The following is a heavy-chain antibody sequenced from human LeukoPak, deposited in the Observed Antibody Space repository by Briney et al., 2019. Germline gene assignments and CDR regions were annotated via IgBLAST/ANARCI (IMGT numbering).Heavy chain of an antibody. CDR3: AKDLGGGGYDFRLNC. Sequence: GGSLRLPCAASGFTFNSYGMSWVRQAPGKGLEWVSGISGSGGSTYYAESVKGRFTISRDNSKNTVNLQMNSLRAEDTALYYCAKDLGGGGYDFRLNCWGQGTLVSVSS. CDR1: GFTFNSYG. D-gene: IGHD5-12*01. J-gene: IGHJ4*02. CDR2: ISGSGGST. V-gene: IGHV3-23*01.